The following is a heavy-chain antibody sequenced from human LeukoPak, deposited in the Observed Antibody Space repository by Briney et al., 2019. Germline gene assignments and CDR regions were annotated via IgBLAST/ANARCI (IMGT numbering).Heavy chain of an antibody. V-gene: IGHV4-39*01. Sequence: SETLSLTCTVSGGSISSSSYYWGWIRQPPGKGLEWIGSIYYSGSTYYNPSLKSRVTISVDTSKNQFSLKLSSVTAADTAVYYCAGHATGEGLYQLLSSGWFDPWGQGTLVTVSS. D-gene: IGHD2-2*01. CDR1: GGSISSSSYY. CDR2: IYYSGST. CDR3: AGHATGEGLYQLLSSGWFDP. J-gene: IGHJ5*02.